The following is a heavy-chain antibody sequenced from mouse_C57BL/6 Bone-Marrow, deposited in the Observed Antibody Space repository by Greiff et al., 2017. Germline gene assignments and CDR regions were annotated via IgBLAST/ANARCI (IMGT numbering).Heavy chain of an antibody. V-gene: IGHV1-72*01. CDR1: GYTFTSYW. CDR2: IYPNSGGT. J-gene: IGHJ1*03. D-gene: IGHD2-2*01. Sequence: VQLQQPGAELVKPGASVKLSCKASGYTFTSYWMHWVKQRPGRGLEWIGRIYPNSGGTKYNEKFKNKATLTVDKPSTTAYMQLSSLTSEDSAVYCCGHGNDFYWYFAVWGTGTTVTVSS. CDR3: GHGNDFYWYFAV.